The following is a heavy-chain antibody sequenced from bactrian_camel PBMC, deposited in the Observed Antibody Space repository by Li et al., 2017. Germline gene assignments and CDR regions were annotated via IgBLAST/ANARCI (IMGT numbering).Heavy chain of an antibody. D-gene: IGHD5*01. V-gene: IGHV3S55*01. Sequence: HVQLVESGGGLVQAGGSLKLSCVASQFTFSSSRSCMGWFRQAPGKDREGVVHIDSDGKWYAESLKGRSTISTDDANNTLDLQIDSLQPEDTAMYYCAVLSQFNHCRGVLVGIWQQYASWGQGTQVTVS. CDR2: IDSDGK. CDR3: AVLSQFNHCRGVLVGIWQQYAS. CDR1: QFTFSSSRSC. J-gene: IGHJ4*01.